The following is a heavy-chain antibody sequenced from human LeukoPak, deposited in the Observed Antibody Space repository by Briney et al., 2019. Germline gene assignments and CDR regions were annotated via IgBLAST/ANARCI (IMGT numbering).Heavy chain of an antibody. V-gene: IGHV6-1*01. J-gene: IGHJ4*02. CDR2: TYYRSKWYS. CDR1: GDSVSSNSAA. Sequence: SQTLSLTCAISGDSVSSNSAAWNWIRQSPSRGLEWLGRTYYRSKWYSDYALSLKGRITINPDTARNQFSLQLNSVTPEDTAVYYCARSADDLDYWGQGTLVTVSS. CDR3: ARSADDLDY. D-gene: IGHD3-3*01.